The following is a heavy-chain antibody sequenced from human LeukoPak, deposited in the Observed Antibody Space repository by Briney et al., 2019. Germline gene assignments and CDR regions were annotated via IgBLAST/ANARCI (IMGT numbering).Heavy chain of an antibody. CDR1: GGTFNSYA. Sequence: ASVKVSCKASGGTFNSYAISWVRQAPGQGLEWMGGIIPIFGTANYAQKFQGRVTITANESTSTAYMELSSLRSEDTAVYYCARAGRELLLPFGYWGQGTLVTASS. CDR3: ARAGRELLLPFGY. CDR2: IIPIFGTA. V-gene: IGHV1-69*01. D-gene: IGHD1-26*01. J-gene: IGHJ4*02.